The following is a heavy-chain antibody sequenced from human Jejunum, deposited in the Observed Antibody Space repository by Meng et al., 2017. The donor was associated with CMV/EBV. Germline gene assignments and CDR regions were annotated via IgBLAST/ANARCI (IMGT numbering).Heavy chain of an antibody. CDR3: GRVSGSQSAQPLDP. Sequence: SGYKFDAYFMHSVRHAPGQGPEWMGMIKPIGGSTIYAQNFQGRVTMTRDTSTSTVYMELTNLTSDDTAVYYCGRVSGSQSAQPLDPWGQGTLVTVSS. D-gene: IGHD3-10*01. J-gene: IGHJ5*02. CDR1: GYKFDAYF. CDR2: IKPIGGST. V-gene: IGHV1-46*02.